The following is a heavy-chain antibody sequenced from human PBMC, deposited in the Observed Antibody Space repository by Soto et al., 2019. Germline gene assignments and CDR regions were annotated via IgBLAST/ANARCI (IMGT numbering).Heavy chain of an antibody. J-gene: IGHJ5*02. V-gene: IGHV1-3*01. CDR1: GYTFTGYY. D-gene: IGHD2-21*02. CDR2: INAGNGNT. Sequence: GASVKVSCKASGYTFTGYYMHWVRQAPGQRLEWMGWINAGNGNTKYSQKFQGRVTITRDTSASTAYMELSSLRSEDTAVYYCARDIVVVTATTTGPPWFDPWGQGTLVTVSS. CDR3: ARDIVVVTATTTGPPWFDP.